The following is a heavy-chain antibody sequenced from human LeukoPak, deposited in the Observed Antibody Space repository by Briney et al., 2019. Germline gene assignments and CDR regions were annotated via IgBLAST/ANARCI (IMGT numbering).Heavy chain of an antibody. CDR2: ISAYNGNT. V-gene: IGHV1-18*01. J-gene: IGHJ4*02. CDR3: AKGHGLYYYDSSGYYY. CDR1: GYTFTSYG. D-gene: IGHD3-22*01. Sequence: GASVKVSCKASGYTFTSYGISWVRQAPGQGLEWMGWISAYNGNTNYAQKLQGRVTMTTDTSTSTAYMELRSLRSDDTAVYYCAKGHGLYYYDSSGYYYWGQGTLVTVSS.